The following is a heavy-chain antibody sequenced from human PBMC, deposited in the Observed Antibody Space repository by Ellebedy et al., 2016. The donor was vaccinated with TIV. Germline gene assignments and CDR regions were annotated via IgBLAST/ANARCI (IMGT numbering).Heavy chain of an antibody. CDR3: ARDHSTGYSGYDYYYYYGMDV. D-gene: IGHD5-12*01. J-gene: IGHJ6*02. CDR2: IDHSGST. V-gene: IGHV4-4*02. CDR1: GGSISSSNW. Sequence: MPSETLSLTCAVSGGSISSSNWWSWVRQPPGKGLEWIGEIDHSGSTNYNPSLKSRVTISVDKSKNQFSLKLSSVTAADTAVYYCARDHSTGYSGYDYYYYYGMDVWGQGTTVTVSS.